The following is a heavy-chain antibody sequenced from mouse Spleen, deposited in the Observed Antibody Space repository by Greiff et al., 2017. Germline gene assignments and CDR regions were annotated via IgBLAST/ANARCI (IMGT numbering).Heavy chain of an antibody. Sequence: QVQLQQPGAELVKPGASVKLSCKASGYTFTSYWMHWVKQRPGQGLEWIGMIHPNSGSTNYNEKFKSKATLTVDKSSSTAYMQLSSLTSEDSAVYYCARDPAYWYFDVWGAGTTVTVSS. V-gene: IGHV1-64*01. CDR2: IHPNSGST. CDR1: GYTFTSYW. J-gene: IGHJ1*01. CDR3: ARDPAYWYFDV.